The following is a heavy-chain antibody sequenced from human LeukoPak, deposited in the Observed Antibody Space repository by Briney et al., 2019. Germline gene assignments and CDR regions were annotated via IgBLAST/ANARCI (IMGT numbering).Heavy chain of an antibody. J-gene: IGHJ4*02. CDR2: IYHSGST. V-gene: IGHV4-30-2*01. Sequence: SETLSLTCAVSGYSINSGGYSWRWIRQPPGKGLEWIGYIYHSGSTYYNPSLKSRVTISVDRSKNQFSLKLSSVTAADTAVYYCARYYYGSGSYYKGFDYWGQGTLVTVSS. D-gene: IGHD3-10*01. CDR3: ARYYYGSGSYYKGFDY. CDR1: GYSINSGGYS.